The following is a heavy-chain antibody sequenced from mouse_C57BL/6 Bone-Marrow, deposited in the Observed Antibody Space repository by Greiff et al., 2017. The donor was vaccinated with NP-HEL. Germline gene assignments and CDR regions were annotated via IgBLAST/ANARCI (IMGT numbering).Heavy chain of an antibody. CDR2: INPSSGYT. CDR1: GYTFTSYT. Sequence: QVQLQQSGAELARPGASVKMSCKASGYTFTSYTMHWVKQRPGQGLEWIGYINPSSGYTKYNQKFKDKATLTADKSSSTAYMQLSSLTSEDYAVYYCARFGNPHWYFDVWGTGTTVTVSS. D-gene: IGHD2-1*01. J-gene: IGHJ1*03. V-gene: IGHV1-4*01. CDR3: ARFGNPHWYFDV.